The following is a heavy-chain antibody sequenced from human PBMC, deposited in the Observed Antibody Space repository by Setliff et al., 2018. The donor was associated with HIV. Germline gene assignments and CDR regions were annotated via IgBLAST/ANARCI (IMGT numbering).Heavy chain of an antibody. V-gene: IGHV3-23*01. Sequence: GGSLRLSCAGSGFTVNSGAMNWVRQAPGKGLEWVSAVGCWGTCTYFADSVKGRFTISADTSKNTLYLEMNNLRLEGTAVYFCAKGSIWGQGTQVTVSS. J-gene: IGHJ4*02. CDR2: VGCWGTCT. D-gene: IGHD3-10*01. CDR3: AKGSI. CDR1: GFTVNSGA.